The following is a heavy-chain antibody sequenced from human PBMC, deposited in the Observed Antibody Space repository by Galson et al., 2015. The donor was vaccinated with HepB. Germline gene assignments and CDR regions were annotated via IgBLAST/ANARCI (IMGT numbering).Heavy chain of an antibody. CDR3: ARSLTMVRGPLDH. Sequence: SLRLSCAASGFTFSNYAIHWVRQTPGKGLEWVAVISYDGTNKYYADSVKGRFTISRDNSKNTLYLQMNSLRAEDTAVYYCARSLTMVRGPLDHWSQGTLVTVSS. D-gene: IGHD3-10*01. J-gene: IGHJ4*02. CDR2: ISYDGTNK. CDR1: GFTFSNYA. V-gene: IGHV3-30*04.